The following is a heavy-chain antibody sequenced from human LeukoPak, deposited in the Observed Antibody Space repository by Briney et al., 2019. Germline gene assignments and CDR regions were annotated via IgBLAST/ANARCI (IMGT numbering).Heavy chain of an antibody. V-gene: IGHV3-23*01. CDR1: GFTFSSYG. D-gene: IGHD5-12*01. J-gene: IGHJ4*02. CDR3: AKEVVATSYFDY. Sequence: GGSLRLSCTASGFTFSSYGMSWVRQAPGKGLDWVSAISGSGGSTYYADSVKGRFTISRDNSKNTLYLQMNSLRAEDTAVYYCAKEVVATSYFDYWGQGTLVTVSS. CDR2: ISGSGGST.